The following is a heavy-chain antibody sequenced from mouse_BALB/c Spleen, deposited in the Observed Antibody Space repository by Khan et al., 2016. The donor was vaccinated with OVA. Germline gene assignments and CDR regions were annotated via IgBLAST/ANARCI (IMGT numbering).Heavy chain of an antibody. CDR1: GFTFSTYG. D-gene: IGHD1-1*01. J-gene: IGHJ3*01. CDR2: ISTGGAYT. Sequence: EVELVESGGDFVRPGGSLKLSCAASGFTFSTYGMSWVRQTPDKRLEWVATISTGGAYTYYPDSVKGRFTISRDNAKTTLYLQLSSLRSEDTAIYYCARLAYYYNSEGFAYWGQGTLVTVSA. CDR3: ARLAYYYNSEGFAY. V-gene: IGHV5-6*01.